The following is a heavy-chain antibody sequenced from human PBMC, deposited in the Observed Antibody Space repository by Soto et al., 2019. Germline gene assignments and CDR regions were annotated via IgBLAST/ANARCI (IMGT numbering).Heavy chain of an antibody. D-gene: IGHD3-3*01. V-gene: IGHV1-46*01. CDR3: ARGLRSPGWGYYYYGMDV. Sequence: ASVKVSCKASGYTFTSYYMHWVRQAPGQGLEWMGIINPSGGSTSYAQKFQGRVTMTRDKSTSTVYMELSSLRSEDTAVYYCARGLRSPGWGYYYYGMDVWGQGTTVTVSS. CDR1: GYTFTSYY. CDR2: INPSGGST. J-gene: IGHJ6*02.